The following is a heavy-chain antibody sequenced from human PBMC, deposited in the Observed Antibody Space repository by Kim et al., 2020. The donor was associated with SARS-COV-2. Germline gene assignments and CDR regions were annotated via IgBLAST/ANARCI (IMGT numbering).Heavy chain of an antibody. CDR3: ARGPGSSYSSSWYRAFEI. J-gene: IGHJ3*02. CDR2: IYYNGSA. D-gene: IGHD6-13*01. V-gene: IGHV4-59*01. Sequence: SETLSLTCTVSGGSIGSYYWSWIRQPPGKRLEWIAYIYYNGSANYNPSLKSRVTISVDTSKNQFSLKVNSVTAADTAVYYCARGPGSSYSSSWYRAFEIWGQGTMVTVSA. CDR1: GGSIGSYY.